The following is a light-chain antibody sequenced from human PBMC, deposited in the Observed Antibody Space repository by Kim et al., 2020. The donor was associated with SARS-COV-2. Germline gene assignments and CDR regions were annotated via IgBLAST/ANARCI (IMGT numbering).Light chain of an antibody. V-gene: IGKV1-6*01. CDR1: QGIGND. Sequence: AIQMTQSPSSLSPSVGDRVTITCRASQGIGNDLGWFQQKPGKAPKLLIYAASSLQSGVPSRFSGSGSGTDFTLTISSLQPEDFATYYCLQDYDYPYTFGQGTKLEI. CDR2: AAS. J-gene: IGKJ2*01. CDR3: LQDYDYPYT.